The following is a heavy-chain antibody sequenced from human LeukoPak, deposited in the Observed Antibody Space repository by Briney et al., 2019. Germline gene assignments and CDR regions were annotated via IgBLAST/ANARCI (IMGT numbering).Heavy chain of an antibody. CDR2: IYFSGTT. CDR1: GGSISSYY. J-gene: IGHJ4*02. CDR3: ARQRGRWDSFDY. D-gene: IGHD1-26*01. V-gene: IGHV4-59*08. Sequence: PSETLSLTCTVSGGSISSYYWSWIRQPPGKGLEWIGYIYFSGTTSYNPSLKSRVTISVDTSKNQFSLRLTYVTAADTAVYYCARQRGRWDSFDYWGQGTLVSVSS.